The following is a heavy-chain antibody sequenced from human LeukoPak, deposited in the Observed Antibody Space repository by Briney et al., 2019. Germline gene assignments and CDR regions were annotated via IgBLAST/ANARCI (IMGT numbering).Heavy chain of an antibody. CDR3: ARDRYYYDSSGLGLFDL. Sequence: SVKVSCKASGGTFSSYAISWVRQAPGQGLELMGRIIPIFGTANYAQKFQGRVTITTDESTSTAYMELSSLRSEDTAVYYCARDRYYYDSSGLGLFDLWGRGTLLTVSS. CDR2: IIPIFGTA. J-gene: IGHJ2*01. V-gene: IGHV1-69*05. D-gene: IGHD3-22*01. CDR1: GGTFSSYA.